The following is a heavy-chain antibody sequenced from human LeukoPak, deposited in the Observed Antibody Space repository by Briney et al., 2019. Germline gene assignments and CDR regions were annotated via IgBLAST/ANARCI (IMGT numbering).Heavy chain of an antibody. CDR2: INSYGDST. Sequence: GGSLRLSCAASGFTFSSYAMHWVRQAPGKGLEYVSAINSYGDSTYYANSVKGRFTISRDNSKNTLYLQMGSLRAEDMAVYYCVRDLGGNSGYYVGYYFDYWGQGTLVTVSS. CDR1: GFTFSSYA. CDR3: VRDLGGNSGYYVGYYFDY. V-gene: IGHV3-64*01. D-gene: IGHD3-22*01. J-gene: IGHJ4*02.